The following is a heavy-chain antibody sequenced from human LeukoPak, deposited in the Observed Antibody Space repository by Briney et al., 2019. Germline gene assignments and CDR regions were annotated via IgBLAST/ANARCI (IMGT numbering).Heavy chain of an antibody. CDR2: ISLAGQT. CDR3: AKHRPINMIIDPRGYFDP. J-gene: IGHJ5*02. V-gene: IGHV4-4*02. CDR1: GGSISGTNW. D-gene: IGHD3-22*01. Sequence: PSGTLSLTCGVSGGSISGTNWWSWVRQPPGQGLEWSGEISLAGQTNYNLSLNGRVTMSLDKSSNQFSLKLNSVTAADTAVYYCAKHRPINMIIDPRGYFDPWGQGTLVTVSS.